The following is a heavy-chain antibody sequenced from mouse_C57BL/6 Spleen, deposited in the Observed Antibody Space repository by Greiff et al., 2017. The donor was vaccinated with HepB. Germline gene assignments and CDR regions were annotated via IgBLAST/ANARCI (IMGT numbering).Heavy chain of an antibody. CDR3: ARGGYYGSSPVYFDY. CDR1: GYAFSSSW. V-gene: IGHV1-82*01. J-gene: IGHJ2*01. CDR2: IYPGDGDT. Sequence: VQLQQSGPELVKPGASVKISCKASGYAFSSSWMNWVKQRPGKGLEWIGRIYPGDGDTNYNGKFKGKATLTADKSSSTAYMQLSSLTSEDSAVYFCARGGYYGSSPVYFDYWGQGTTLTVSS. D-gene: IGHD1-1*01.